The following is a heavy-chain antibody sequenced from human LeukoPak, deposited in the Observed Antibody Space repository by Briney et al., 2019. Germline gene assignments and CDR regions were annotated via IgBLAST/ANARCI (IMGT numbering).Heavy chain of an antibody. Sequence: GASVKVSCKASGGTFSSYAISWVRQAPGQGLEWMGGIIPIFGTANYAQKFQGRVTITADESTSTAYMELSSLRSEDTAVYYCARACDFWSGYQNNWFDPWGQGTLVTVSS. V-gene: IGHV1-69*13. J-gene: IGHJ5*02. CDR2: IIPIFGTA. CDR1: GGTFSSYA. D-gene: IGHD3-3*01. CDR3: ARACDFWSGYQNNWFDP.